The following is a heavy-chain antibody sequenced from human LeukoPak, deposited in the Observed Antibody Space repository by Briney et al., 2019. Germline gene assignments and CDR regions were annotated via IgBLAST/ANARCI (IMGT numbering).Heavy chain of an antibody. CDR1: GYSISSGYY. V-gene: IGHV4-38-2*02. CDR2: IYHSGSA. Sequence: SETLSLTCTVSGYSISSGYYWGWIRQPPGKGLEWIGSIYHSGSANYNPSLKSRVTISVDKSKNQFSLKLSSVTAADTAVYYCARKGYGHYHYYYYYMDVWGKGTTVTVSS. CDR3: ARKGYGHYHYYYYYMDV. J-gene: IGHJ6*03. D-gene: IGHD5-18*01.